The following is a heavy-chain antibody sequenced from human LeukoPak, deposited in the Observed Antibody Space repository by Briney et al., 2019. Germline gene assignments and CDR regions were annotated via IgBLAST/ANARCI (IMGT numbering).Heavy chain of an antibody. D-gene: IGHD2-2*02. Sequence: GRSLRLSCAASGFTFSSYGMHWVRQAPGKGLEWVAVISYDGSNKYYADSVKGRFTISRDNSKNTLYLQMNSLRAEDTAVYYCARDSRYCSSTSCYRGAFDIWGQGTMVTVSS. J-gene: IGHJ3*02. CDR3: ARDSRYCSSTSCYRGAFDI. V-gene: IGHV3-30*03. CDR2: ISYDGSNK. CDR1: GFTFSSYG.